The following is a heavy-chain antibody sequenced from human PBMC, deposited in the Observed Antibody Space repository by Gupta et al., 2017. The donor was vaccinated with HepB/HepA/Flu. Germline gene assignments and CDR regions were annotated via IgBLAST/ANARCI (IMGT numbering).Heavy chain of an antibody. CDR3: AKCDSGGYDFWSGYLNRGYYYYYMDV. D-gene: IGHD3-3*01. J-gene: IGHJ6*03. V-gene: IGHV3-23*01. CDR2: ISGSGGST. CDR1: GFTFSSYA. Sequence: EVQLLESGGGLVQPGGSLRLSCAASGFTFSSYAMSWVRQAPGKGLEWVSAISGSGGSTYYADSVKGRFTISRDNSKNTLYLQMNSLRAEDTAVYYCAKCDSGGYDFWSGYLNRGYYYYYMDVWGKGTTVTVSS.